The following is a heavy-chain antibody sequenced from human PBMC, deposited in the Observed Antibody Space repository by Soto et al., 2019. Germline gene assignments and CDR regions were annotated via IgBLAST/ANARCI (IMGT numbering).Heavy chain of an antibody. CDR3: AREGNYYDSSGYGPDAFDI. J-gene: IGHJ3*02. D-gene: IGHD3-22*01. CDR2: TSAYNGNT. Sequence: ASAKVSCKASGYTFTSYGISWVRQAPGQGLEWMGWTSAYNGNTNYAQKLQGRVTMTTDTSTSTAYMELRSLRSDDTAVYYCAREGNYYDSSGYGPDAFDIWGQGTMVTVSS. CDR1: GYTFTSYG. V-gene: IGHV1-18*01.